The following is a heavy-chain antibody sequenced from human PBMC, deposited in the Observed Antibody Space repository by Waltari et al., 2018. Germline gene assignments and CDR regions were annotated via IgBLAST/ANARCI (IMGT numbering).Heavy chain of an antibody. CDR2: GST. D-gene: IGHD2-21*02. V-gene: IGHV4-59*09. Sequence: GSTNYNPSLKSRVTISVDTSKNQFSLKLSSVTAADTAVYYCARGMAYCGGDCYSGFDYWGQGTLVTVSS. J-gene: IGHJ4*02. CDR3: ARGMAYCGGDCYSGFDY.